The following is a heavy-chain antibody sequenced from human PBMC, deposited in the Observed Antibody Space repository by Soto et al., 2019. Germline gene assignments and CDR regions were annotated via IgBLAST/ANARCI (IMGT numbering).Heavy chain of an antibody. CDR3: TTGLSNGYYNFDY. V-gene: IGHV3-15*01. J-gene: IGHJ4*02. D-gene: IGHD3-22*01. CDR2: IKGEADGGTT. Sequence: GGSLRLSFAASGFTFSNAWMSWVRQAPGKGLEWVGRIKGEADGGTTDYAAPVKGRITISRDHSKDTLYLHINSLKTEDTAVYYCTTGLSNGYYNFDYWGQGTLVTVSS. CDR1: GFTFSNAW.